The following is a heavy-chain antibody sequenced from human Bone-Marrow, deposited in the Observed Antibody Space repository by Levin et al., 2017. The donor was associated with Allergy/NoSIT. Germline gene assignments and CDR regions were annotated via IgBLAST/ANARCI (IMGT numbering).Heavy chain of an antibody. CDR2: INSDGSST. J-gene: IGHJ6*02. D-gene: IGHD3-3*01. V-gene: IGHV3-74*01. CDR3: ARAPGITIFGVVGGMDV. CDR1: GFTFSSYW. Sequence: GGSLRLSCAASGFTFSSYWMHWVRQAPGKGLVWVSRINSDGSSTSYADSVKGRFTISRDNAKNTLYLQMNSLRAEDTAVYYCARAPGITIFGVVGGMDVWGQGTTVTVSS.